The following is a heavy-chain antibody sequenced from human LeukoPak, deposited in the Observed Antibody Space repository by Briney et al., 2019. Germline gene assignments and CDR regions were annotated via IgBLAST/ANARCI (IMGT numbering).Heavy chain of an antibody. Sequence: PGGSLRLSCAASGFTFSSYGMHWVRQAPGKGLEWVAVIWYDGSNKYYADSVKGRFTISRDNSKNTLYLQMNSLRAEDTAVYYCARGWESRYYDSSGYYDFDYWGQGTLVTVSS. D-gene: IGHD3-22*01. CDR2: IWYDGSNK. CDR3: ARGWESRYYDSSGYYDFDY. V-gene: IGHV3-33*01. CDR1: GFTFSSYG. J-gene: IGHJ4*02.